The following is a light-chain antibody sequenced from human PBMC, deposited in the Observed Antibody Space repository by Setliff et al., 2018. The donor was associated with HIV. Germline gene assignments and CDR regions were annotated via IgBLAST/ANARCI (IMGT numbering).Light chain of an antibody. V-gene: IGLV2-23*02. CDR1: SSDIGSYIL. J-gene: IGLJ1*01. CDR2: EFS. CDR3: CSYTGSSSYV. Sequence: QSALTQPASVSGSPGQTITISCTGTSSDIGSYILVSWYQQHPGRAPKLIVYEFSKRPSGVSNRFSGSKSGNTASLTISGLQAEDEADYYCCSYTGSSSYVFGGGTKV.